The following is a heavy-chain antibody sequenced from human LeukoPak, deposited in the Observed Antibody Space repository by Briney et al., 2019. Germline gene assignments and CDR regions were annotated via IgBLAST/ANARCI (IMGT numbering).Heavy chain of an antibody. Sequence: GGSLRLSCAASGFTVSSSEMNWVRQAPGKGLEWISYINSGNSIYYADSVKGRFTISRDNSKNTLYLQMNSLRAEDTAVYYCARDIPPAVADPDAFDIWGQGTMVTVSS. J-gene: IGHJ3*02. V-gene: IGHV3-48*03. CDR1: GFTVSSSE. D-gene: IGHD6-19*01. CDR3: ARDIPPAVADPDAFDI. CDR2: INSGNSI.